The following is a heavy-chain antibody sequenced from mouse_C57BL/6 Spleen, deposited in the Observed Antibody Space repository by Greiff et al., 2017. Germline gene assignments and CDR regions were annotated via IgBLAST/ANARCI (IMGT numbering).Heavy chain of an antibody. CDR2: SRNKANDYTT. D-gene: IGHD2-2*01. V-gene: IGHV7-1*01. CDR1: GFTFSDFY. J-gene: IGHJ3*01. CDR3: ARDAGDGYGFAY. Sequence: EVKLMESGGGLVQSGRSERLSCATSGFTFSDFYMEWVRQAPGKGLEWIAASRNKANDYTTEYSASVKGRFIVSRDTSQSILYLQMNALRAEDTAIYYCARDAGDGYGFAYWGQVTLVTVSA.